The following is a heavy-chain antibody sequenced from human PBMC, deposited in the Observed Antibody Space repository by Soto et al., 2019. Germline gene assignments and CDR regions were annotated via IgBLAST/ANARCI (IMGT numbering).Heavy chain of an antibody. D-gene: IGHD4-4*01. J-gene: IGHJ2*01. V-gene: IGHV3-30-3*01. CDR1: GFTFSSYA. CDR3: ARPLWRDDYNWGYFDL. CDR2: ILYDGSNK. Sequence: QVQLVESGGGVVQLGRSLRLSCAASGFTFSSYAMHWVRQAPGKGLEWVAVILYDGSNKYYADSVKGRFTISRDNSKNTLYLQMNSLRAEDTAVYYCARPLWRDDYNWGYFDLWGRGTLVTVSS.